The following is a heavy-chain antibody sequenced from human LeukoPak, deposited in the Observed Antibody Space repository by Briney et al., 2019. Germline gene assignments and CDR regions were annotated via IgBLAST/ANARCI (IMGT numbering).Heavy chain of an antibody. CDR2: IYHSGST. J-gene: IGHJ5*02. D-gene: IGHD2-21*01. V-gene: IGHV4-38-2*02. CDR1: GYSISSGYY. CDR3: IRMGGDRPFDP. Sequence: SETLSLTCTVSGYSISSGYYWGWIRQPPGKGLEWIGSIYHSGSTYYNLSLKSRVTISVDTSKNQFSLKLSSVTAADTAVYYPIRMGGDRPFDPWGQGTLVTVSS.